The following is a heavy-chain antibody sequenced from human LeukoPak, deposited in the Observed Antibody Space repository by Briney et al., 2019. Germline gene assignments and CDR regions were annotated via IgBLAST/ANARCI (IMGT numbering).Heavy chain of an antibody. CDR3: ARAESTALYFLY. Sequence: GASVKVSCKASGYTFTDFGFIWVRQAPGQGLEWMGWVSTYNGDTDYAKKFQDRVTMTTESSTQTTFMELRNLRSDDTAVYYCARAESTALYFLYWGQGTLVSVSS. CDR1: GYTFTDFG. D-gene: IGHD1-14*01. V-gene: IGHV1-18*01. CDR2: VSTYNGDT. J-gene: IGHJ1*01.